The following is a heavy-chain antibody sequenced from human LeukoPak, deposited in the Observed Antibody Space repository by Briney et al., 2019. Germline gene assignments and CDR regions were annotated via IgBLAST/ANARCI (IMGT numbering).Heavy chain of an antibody. J-gene: IGHJ4*02. D-gene: IGHD6-13*01. V-gene: IGHV3-20*04. CDR1: GFNLDDHG. CDR2: INWNGGRT. Sequence: GGSLRLSCAASGFNLDDHGMSWVRQAPGKGLEWVSDINWNGGRTSYADSVKGRFTISRDNAKNSLYLQMNSLRAEDTAVYYCARDLMGIAYRGAFYYWGQGTLVTVSS. CDR3: ARDLMGIAYRGAFYY.